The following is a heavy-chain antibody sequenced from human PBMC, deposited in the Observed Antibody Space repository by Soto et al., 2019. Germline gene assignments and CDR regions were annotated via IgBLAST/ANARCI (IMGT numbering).Heavy chain of an antibody. Sequence: TLSLTCTVSGGSISSGGYYWSWIRQHPGKGLEWIGYIYYSGSTYYNPSLKSRVTISVDTSKNQFSLKLSSVTAADTAVYYCAKTMVRGVDHNWFDPWGQGTLVTVSS. CDR1: GGSISSGGYY. V-gene: IGHV4-31*03. CDR3: AKTMVRGVDHNWFDP. D-gene: IGHD3-10*01. CDR2: IYYSGST. J-gene: IGHJ5*02.